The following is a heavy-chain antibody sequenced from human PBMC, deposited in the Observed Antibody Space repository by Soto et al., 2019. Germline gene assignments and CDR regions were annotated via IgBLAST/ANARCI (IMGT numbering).Heavy chain of an antibody. Sequence: SETLSLTCTVSGGSISSSSYYWGWIRQPPGKGLEWIGSIYYSGSTYYNPSLKSRVTVSVDTSKNQFSLKLSSVTAADTAVYYCAVVPEDSSSYYYYYGMDVWGQGTTVTVSS. J-gene: IGHJ6*02. CDR1: GGSISSSSYY. D-gene: IGHD6-6*01. CDR2: IYYSGST. V-gene: IGHV4-39*01. CDR3: AVVPEDSSSYYYYYGMDV.